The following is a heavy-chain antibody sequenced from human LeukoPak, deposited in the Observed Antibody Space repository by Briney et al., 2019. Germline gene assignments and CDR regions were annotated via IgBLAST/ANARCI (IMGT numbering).Heavy chain of an antibody. D-gene: IGHD3-10*01. J-gene: IGHJ4*02. V-gene: IGHV3-73*01. CDR2: IRSKANTYAT. Sequence: PGGSLRLSCAASGFSFTGSAFHWVRQASGKGLEWVGRIRSKANTYATAYAASLKGRFTISRDDSKNTAYLQMNSLKTEDTAVYYCSRSQDYYGSVDYWGQGTLVTVSS. CDR3: SRSQDYYGSVDY. CDR1: GFSFTGSA.